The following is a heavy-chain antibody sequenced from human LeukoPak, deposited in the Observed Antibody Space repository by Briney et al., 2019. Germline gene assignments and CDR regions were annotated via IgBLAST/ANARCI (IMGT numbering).Heavy chain of an antibody. CDR2: ISGSGGST. CDR3: AKDRGYSSALDY. Sequence: GGSLRLSCAASGFTFSSYAMSWVRQAPGKGLEWVSAISGSGGSTYYADSVKGRFTISRDNSKNTLYLQTNSLRAEDTAVYYCAKDRGYSSALDYWGQGTLVTVSS. J-gene: IGHJ4*02. V-gene: IGHV3-23*01. CDR1: GFTFSSYA. D-gene: IGHD6-19*01.